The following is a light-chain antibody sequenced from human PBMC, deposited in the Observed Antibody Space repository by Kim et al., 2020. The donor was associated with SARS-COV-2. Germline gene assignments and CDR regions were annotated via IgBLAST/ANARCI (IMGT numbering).Light chain of an antibody. CDR1: QSVSSSY. Sequence: LSPGEVATLSCRASQSVSSSYLAWYQQKPGQAPRLLIYGASSRATGIPDRFSGSGSGTDFTLTISRLEPEDFAVYYCQQYGSSITFGQGTRLEIK. J-gene: IGKJ5*01. CDR3: QQYGSSIT. CDR2: GAS. V-gene: IGKV3-20*01.